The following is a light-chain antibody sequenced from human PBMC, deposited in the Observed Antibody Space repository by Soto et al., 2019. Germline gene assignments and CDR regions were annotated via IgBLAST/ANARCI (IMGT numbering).Light chain of an antibody. CDR3: QQYKKSQWT. CDR1: QSVNSD. J-gene: IGKJ1*01. V-gene: IGKV3-15*01. CDR2: GAS. Sequence: EIVLTQSPATLSVSPGGRATLSCRASQSVNSDLAWYQQKPGQAPRLLIYGASTRATGVPVRFRGSGSGTELIRTISSLQYEDSAVDYGQQYKKSQWTFGQGTK.